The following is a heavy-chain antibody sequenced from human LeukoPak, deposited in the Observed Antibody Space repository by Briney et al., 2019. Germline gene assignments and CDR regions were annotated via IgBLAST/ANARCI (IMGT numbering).Heavy chain of an antibody. V-gene: IGHV4-39*07. CDR2: IYYSGST. D-gene: IGHD1-26*01. Sequence: PSETLSLTCTVSGGSISSISYYWGWIRQPPGKGLEWIGSIYYSGSTYYNPSLKSRVTISVDTSKNQFSLKLSSVTAADTAVYYCARGRRRVGYYFDYWGQGTLVTVSS. CDR3: ARGRRRVGYYFDY. CDR1: GGSISSISYY. J-gene: IGHJ4*02.